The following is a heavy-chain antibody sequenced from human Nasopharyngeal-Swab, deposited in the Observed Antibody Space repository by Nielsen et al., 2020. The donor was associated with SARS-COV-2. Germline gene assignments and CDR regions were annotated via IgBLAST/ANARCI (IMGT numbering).Heavy chain of an antibody. V-gene: IGHV4-34*01. CDR3: AREGSAAFFDY. CDR1: GGSFSGYY. CDR2: INHSGST. Sequence: SETLSLTCAVYGGSFSGYYWSWIRQPPGKGLEWIGEINHSGSTNYNPSLKSRVTISVDTSKNQFSLKLSSVTAADTAVYYCAREGSAAFFDYWGQGTLVTVSS. D-gene: IGHD3-16*01. J-gene: IGHJ4*02.